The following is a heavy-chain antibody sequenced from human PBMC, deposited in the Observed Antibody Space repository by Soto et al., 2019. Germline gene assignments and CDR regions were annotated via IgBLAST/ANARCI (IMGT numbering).Heavy chain of an antibody. D-gene: IGHD6-13*01. Sequence: QVQQVQSGVEVKKPGSSVKVSCKASGGTFSSYTISWVRQAPGQGLEWMGRIIPVRGIANYAQKFQGRVTITADKSTRTAYMELRSLRSEDTAVYYCARTPGIAVDGTYYSGMDVWGQGTTVTVSS. CDR3: ARTPGIAVDGTYYSGMDV. V-gene: IGHV1-69*02. CDR2: IIPVRGIA. J-gene: IGHJ6*02. CDR1: GGTFSSYT.